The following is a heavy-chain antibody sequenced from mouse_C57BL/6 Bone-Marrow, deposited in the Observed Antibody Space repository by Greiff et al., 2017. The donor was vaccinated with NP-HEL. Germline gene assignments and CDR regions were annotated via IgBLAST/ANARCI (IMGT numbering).Heavy chain of an antibody. CDR3: ARDEDDYDGRFYAMDY. D-gene: IGHD2-4*01. Sequence: EVKLVESGGGLVKPGGSLKLSCAASGFTFSSYAMSWVRQTPEKRLEWVATISDGGSYTYYSANVQGRFTISRDNATNNLYLQLSHLKSEDTAMYDCARDEDDYDGRFYAMDYWGQGTSVTVSS. V-gene: IGHV5-4*01. CDR1: GFTFSSYA. CDR2: ISDGGSYT. J-gene: IGHJ4*01.